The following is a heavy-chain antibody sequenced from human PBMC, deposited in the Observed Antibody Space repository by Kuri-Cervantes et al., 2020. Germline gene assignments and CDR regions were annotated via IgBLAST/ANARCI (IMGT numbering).Heavy chain of an antibody. D-gene: IGHD6-19*01. CDR2: IKKDGSDG. Sequence: ETLSLTCAASGFTFSNYWMAWVRQAPGKGLEWVAMIKKDGSDGYYVDSVKGRFTISRDNVINSLFLQMNSLRAEDTAVYYCARRTVPLFPSSGWYYSDYWGQGTLVTVSS. J-gene: IGHJ4*02. CDR3: ARRTVPLFPSSGWYYSDY. V-gene: IGHV3-7*03. CDR1: GFTFSNYW.